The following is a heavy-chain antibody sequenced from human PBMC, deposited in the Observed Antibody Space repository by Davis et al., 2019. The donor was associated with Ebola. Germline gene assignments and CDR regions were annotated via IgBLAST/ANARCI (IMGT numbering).Heavy chain of an antibody. CDR3: ARSTRAGYSSGWNDY. D-gene: IGHD6-19*01. V-gene: IGHV3-48*02. J-gene: IGHJ4*02. CDR1: GFTFSNAW. CDR2: ISSSGSTT. Sequence: GGSLRLSCAASGFTFSNAWMNWVRQAPGKGLEWVSYISSSGSTTYYADSVKGRFTISRDNAKNSLYLQMNSLRDEDTAVYYCARSTRAGYSSGWNDYWGQGTLVTVSS.